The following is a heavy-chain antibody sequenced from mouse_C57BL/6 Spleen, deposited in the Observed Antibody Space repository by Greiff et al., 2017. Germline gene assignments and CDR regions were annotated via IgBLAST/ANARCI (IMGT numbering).Heavy chain of an antibody. CDR2: ISSGGSYS. CDR1: GFTFSSYG. D-gene: IGHD1-2*01. V-gene: IGHV5-6*01. Sequence: EVKLVESGGDLVKPGGSLKLSCAASGFTFSSYGMSWVRPTPDKRLEWVATISSGGSYSYYPDSVKGRFTISRDNAKNTLYLQMRSLTSEDTAMYYCASTITTAYYFDYWGQGTTHTVSS. J-gene: IGHJ2*01. CDR3: ASTITTAYYFDY.